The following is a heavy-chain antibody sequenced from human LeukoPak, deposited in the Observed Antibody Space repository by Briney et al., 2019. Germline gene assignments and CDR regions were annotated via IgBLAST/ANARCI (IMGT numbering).Heavy chain of an antibody. Sequence: PSETLSLTCTVSGYSISSGYYWGWIRQPPGKGLEWIGYIYYSGSTNYNPSLKSRVTISVDTSKNQFSLKLSSVTAADTAVYYCARDQGYFDYWGQGTLVTVSS. CDR1: GYSISSGYY. CDR2: IYYSGST. J-gene: IGHJ4*02. V-gene: IGHV4-38-2*02. CDR3: ARDQGYFDY.